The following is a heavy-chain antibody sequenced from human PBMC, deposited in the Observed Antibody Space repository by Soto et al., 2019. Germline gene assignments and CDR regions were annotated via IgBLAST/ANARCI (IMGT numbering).Heavy chain of an antibody. CDR3: ARVSSGLSRSWYRYYYYYGMDV. Sequence: SVKVSCKASGGTFSIYAISCVLQSPLQWRDWMGGIIPIFGTANYAQKFQGRVTITADESTSTAYMELSSLRSEDTAVYYCARVSSGLSRSWYRYYYYYGMDVWGQGTTVTVSS. J-gene: IGHJ6*02. CDR1: GGTFSIYA. CDR2: IIPIFGTA. D-gene: IGHD6-13*01. V-gene: IGHV1-69*13.